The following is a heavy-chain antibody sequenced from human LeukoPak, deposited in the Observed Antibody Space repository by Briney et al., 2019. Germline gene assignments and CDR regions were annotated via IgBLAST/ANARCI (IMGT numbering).Heavy chain of an antibody. CDR1: GFTFSSYG. V-gene: IGHV3-33*06. J-gene: IGHJ4*02. CDR2: IWYDGSNK. Sequence: GGSLRLSCAASGFTFSSYGMHWVRQAPGKGLEWVAVIWYDGSNKYYADSVKGRFTISRDNSKNTLYLQMNSLRAEDTAVYYCAKGYCSGGSCYSPYYFDYWGQGTLVTVSS. D-gene: IGHD2-15*01. CDR3: AKGYCSGGSCYSPYYFDY.